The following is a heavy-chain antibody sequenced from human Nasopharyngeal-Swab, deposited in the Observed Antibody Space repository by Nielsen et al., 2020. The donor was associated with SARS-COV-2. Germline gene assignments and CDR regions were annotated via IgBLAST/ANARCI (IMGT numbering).Heavy chain of an antibody. CDR2: IYDSGVM. CDR1: GASISSQY. CDR3: ARGGAGSHWRYYIDY. D-gene: IGHD2-8*02. J-gene: IGHJ4*02. V-gene: IGHV4-59*11. Sequence: SETLSLTCFVSGASISSQYWTWLRQPPGKGLEWVGYIYDSGVMEYNPSLQSRVTISVDKSKNQFSLRLSSVSAADTAIYYCARGGAGSHWRYYIDYGGQGTLVTVSS.